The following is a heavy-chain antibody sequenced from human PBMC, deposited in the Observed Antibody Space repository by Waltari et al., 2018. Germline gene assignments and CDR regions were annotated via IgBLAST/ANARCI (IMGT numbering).Heavy chain of an antibody. D-gene: IGHD2-15*01. CDR3: ARDYGGNFDY. V-gene: IGHV4-39*07. CDR1: GGPISSSSYY. Sequence: QLQLQESGPGLVKPSETLSLTCTVSGGPISSSSYYWGWIRQPPGKGLGWIGSIYYWGSTYYNPSLKSRVTISVDTSKNQFSLKLSSVTAADTAVYYCARDYGGNFDYWGQGTLVTVSS. CDR2: IYYWGST. J-gene: IGHJ4*02.